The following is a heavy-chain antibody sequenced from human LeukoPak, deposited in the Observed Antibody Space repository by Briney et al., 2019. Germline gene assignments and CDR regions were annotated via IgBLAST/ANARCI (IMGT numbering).Heavy chain of an antibody. CDR1: GGSISSGSYF. CDR3: ARRVTTYWYFDL. J-gene: IGHJ2*01. V-gene: IGHV4-61*02. Sequence: ASQTLSLTCTVSGGSISSGSYFWSWIRQPAGKGLEWIGRIYTAGSTNYNPSLKSRVTISLDTSKNQFSLNLGSVTAADTAVYYCARRVTTYWYFDLWGRGTLVTVSS. D-gene: IGHD4-17*01. CDR2: IYTAGST.